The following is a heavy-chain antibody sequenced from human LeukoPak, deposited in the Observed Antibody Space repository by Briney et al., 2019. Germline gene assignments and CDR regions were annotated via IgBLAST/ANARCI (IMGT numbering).Heavy chain of an antibody. Sequence: SVKVSCKASGGTFSSYAISWVRQAPGQGLEWMGGIIPIFGTANYARKFQGRVTITADESTSTAYMELSSLRSEDTAVYYCARDSFYYGSGSYYTLDYWGQGTLVTASS. CDR1: GGTFSSYA. J-gene: IGHJ4*02. V-gene: IGHV1-69*13. CDR2: IIPIFGTA. D-gene: IGHD3-10*01. CDR3: ARDSFYYGSGSYYTLDY.